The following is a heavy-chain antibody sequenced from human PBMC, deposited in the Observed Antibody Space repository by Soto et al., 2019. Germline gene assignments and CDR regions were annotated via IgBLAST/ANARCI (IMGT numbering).Heavy chain of an antibody. V-gene: IGHV3-23*01. CDR3: TKGAHLDY. Sequence: GGSTRLSRAASGYTFSIYVMSWVCKTTGKGLDWVSVIIGSDGSTYYAHSVKGRFTISRDNSKNTLYLQMSGLRVDDTAVYYCTKGAHLDYWGPGTLVTVSS. CDR2: IIGSDGST. CDR1: GYTFSIYV. J-gene: IGHJ4*02.